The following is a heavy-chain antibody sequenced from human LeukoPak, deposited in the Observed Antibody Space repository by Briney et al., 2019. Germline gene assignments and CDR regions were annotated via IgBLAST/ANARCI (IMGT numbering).Heavy chain of an antibody. D-gene: IGHD2-8*01. Sequence: SETLSLTCTISGDSISSYFWTWIRQPPGKGLEWIAYIYYSGSPNYNPSLKSRVTILLDTSKNHFSLKLSYVTTADKAGYYCARREAVTKRYYFDYWGQGTLVTVS. CDR3: ARREAVTKRYYFDY. CDR1: GDSISSYF. J-gene: IGHJ4*02. CDR2: IYYSGSP. V-gene: IGHV4-59*08.